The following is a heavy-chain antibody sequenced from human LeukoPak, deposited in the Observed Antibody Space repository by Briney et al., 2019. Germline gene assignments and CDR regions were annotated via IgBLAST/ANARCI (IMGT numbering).Heavy chain of an antibody. D-gene: IGHD3-10*01. J-gene: IGHJ4*02. Sequence: GRSLILSCAASGFTFDDYAMHWVRQAPGKGLEWVSGISWNSGSIGYADSVNGRFTISRDNAKNSLYLQMNSLRAEDTALYYCAKDAVYGSGGEGYYFDYWGQGTLVTVSS. CDR3: AKDAVYGSGGEGYYFDY. V-gene: IGHV3-9*01. CDR1: GFTFDDYA. CDR2: ISWNSGSI.